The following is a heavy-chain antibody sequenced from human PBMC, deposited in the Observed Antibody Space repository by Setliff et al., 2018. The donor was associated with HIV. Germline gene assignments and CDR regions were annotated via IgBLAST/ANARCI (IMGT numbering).Heavy chain of an antibody. D-gene: IGHD2-2*01. V-gene: IGHV4-39*01. CDR2: FYYSGSS. CDR1: GDSISRRIYY. CDR3: AKLLPAADMAREIDS. J-gene: IGHJ4*02. Sequence: KPSETLSLTCTVSGDSISRRIYYWGWIRQPPGKGLEWIGNFYYSGSSHYNPSLKSRATISVDTSKNQFSLKLISVSAADTAVYYCAKLLPAADMAREIDSWGQGTLVTVSS.